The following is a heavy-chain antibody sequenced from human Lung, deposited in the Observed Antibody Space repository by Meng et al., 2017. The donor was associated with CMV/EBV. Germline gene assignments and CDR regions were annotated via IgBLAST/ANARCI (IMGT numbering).Heavy chain of an antibody. CDR3: ARARVVPAYYYGMDV. D-gene: IGHD2-2*01. Sequence: SQXXXLTXAVYGGSFSGYYWSWIRQPPGKGLEWIGEINHSGSTNYNPSLKSRVTISVDTSKNQFSLKLSSVTAADTAVYYCARARVVPAYYYGMDVWGQAATVTVSS. V-gene: IGHV4-34*01. J-gene: IGHJ6*02. CDR2: INHSGST. CDR1: GGSFSGYY.